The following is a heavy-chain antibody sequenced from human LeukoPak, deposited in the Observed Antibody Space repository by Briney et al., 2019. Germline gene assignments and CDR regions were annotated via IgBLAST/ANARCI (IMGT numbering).Heavy chain of an antibody. CDR2: ISGSGGST. Sequence: GGSLRLSCAASGFTFSSYAMSWVRQAPGKGLEWVSAISGSGGSTYYADSVKGRFTISRDNSKNTLYLQMNSLRAEDTAIYYCAKASYSSGWRKFDYWGQGTLVTVSS. D-gene: IGHD6-19*01. V-gene: IGHV3-23*01. CDR1: GFTFSSYA. CDR3: AKASYSSGWRKFDY. J-gene: IGHJ4*02.